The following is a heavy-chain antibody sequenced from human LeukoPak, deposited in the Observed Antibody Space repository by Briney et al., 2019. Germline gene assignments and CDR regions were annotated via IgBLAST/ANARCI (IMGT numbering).Heavy chain of an antibody. J-gene: IGHJ6*03. CDR1: GFTFYDYA. CDR3: ATGWGSGGNCYSKHPNYYSYYMDV. Sequence: SLRLCCSSYGFTFYDYAMHRGRQAPGKGLELVSGISWNSGSIGYAATVTGRFSITRSNAKTCLYPQMNSLRTEDMALYYCATGWGSGGNCYSKHPNYYSYYMDVWGKGTTVTVSS. V-gene: IGHV3-9*03. D-gene: IGHD2-15*01. CDR2: ISWNSGSI.